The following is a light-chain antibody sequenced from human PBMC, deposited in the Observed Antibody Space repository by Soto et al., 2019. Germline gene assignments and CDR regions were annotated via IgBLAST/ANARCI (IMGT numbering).Light chain of an antibody. J-gene: IGKJ1*01. CDR2: DAS. V-gene: IGKV3-15*01. CDR3: QQYSTWHPWT. CDR1: QSVGSS. Sequence: DIVSTHSPSTLPLPPGQPVTTSRPASQSVGSSLAWYQQKRGQAPRLVIFDASTRATGFPVRFSGSGSATEFTLTISSLQSEDSAVYYCQQYSTWHPWTFGQGTKWIS.